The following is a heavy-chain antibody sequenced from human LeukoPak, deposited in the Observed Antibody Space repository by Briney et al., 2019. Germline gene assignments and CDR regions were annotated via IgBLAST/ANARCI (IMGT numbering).Heavy chain of an antibody. V-gene: IGHV3-11*04. CDR3: TRDPRLTDY. J-gene: IGHJ4*02. CDR1: GFTFSDFY. Sequence: GGSLRLSCAASGFTFSDFYMTWIRQAPGKGLEYLSYISPTGSDISYADSVKGRFTISRDNAKNSLYLQMNSLRDDDTAVYYCTRDPRLTDYWGQGTLVTVSS. CDR2: ISPTGSDI.